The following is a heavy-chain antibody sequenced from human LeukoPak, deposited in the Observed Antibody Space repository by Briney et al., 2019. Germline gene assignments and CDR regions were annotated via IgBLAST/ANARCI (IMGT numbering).Heavy chain of an antibody. V-gene: IGHV5-10-1*01. CDR2: IDPSDSYT. Sequence: GESLKISCKGSGYSFTNYWINWVRQMPGKGLEWMGRIDPSDSYTSYSPSFQAHVTISADKSISTAYLQWSSLKASHTAMYYCARRPLVGANSDYWGQGTLVTVSS. J-gene: IGHJ4*02. CDR1: GYSFTNYW. CDR3: ARRPLVGANSDY. D-gene: IGHD1-26*01.